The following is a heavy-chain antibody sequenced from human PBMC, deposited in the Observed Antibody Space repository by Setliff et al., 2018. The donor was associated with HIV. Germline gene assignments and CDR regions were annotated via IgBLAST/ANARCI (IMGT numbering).Heavy chain of an antibody. V-gene: IGHV3-21*01. J-gene: IGHJ3*02. CDR1: GFLFNRYS. D-gene: IGHD1-26*01. Sequence: PGGSLRLSCSASGFLFNRYSLNWVRQAPGRGPEWVASISNSSRYYWVKARYGDSVKGRFTISRDHAKNSLYLQMNSLRAEDTAIYYCARDTAYFFDIWGQGTMVTVSS. CDR2: ISNSSRYY. CDR3: ARDTAYFFDI.